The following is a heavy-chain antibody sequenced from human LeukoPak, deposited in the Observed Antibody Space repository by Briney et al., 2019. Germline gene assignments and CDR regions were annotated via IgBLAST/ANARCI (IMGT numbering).Heavy chain of an antibody. D-gene: IGHD1-26*01. CDR1: GYSFTSYW. CDR3: ARTTRGDYYYYYMDV. J-gene: IGHJ6*03. Sequence: GESLKISCKGSGYSFTSYWIGWVRQMPGKGLEWMGIIYPGDSDTRYSPSFQGQVTISADKSISTAYLQWSSLKASDTAMYYCARTTRGDYYYYYMDVWGKGTTVTVSS. V-gene: IGHV5-51*01. CDR2: IYPGDSDT.